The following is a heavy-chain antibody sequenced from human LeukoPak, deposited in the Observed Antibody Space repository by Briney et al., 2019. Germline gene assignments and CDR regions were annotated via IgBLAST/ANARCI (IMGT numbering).Heavy chain of an antibody. CDR2: ITGSGSGT. CDR1: GFTFSSYA. J-gene: IGHJ4*02. CDR3: ARASVLWFGELLL. Sequence: GGSLRLSCAASGFTFSSYAMSWVRQAPGKGLEWVSGITGSGSGTYYADSVKGRFTISRDNSKNTLYLQMNSLRAEDTAVYYCARASVLWFGELLLWGQGTLVTVSS. V-gene: IGHV3-23*01. D-gene: IGHD3-10*01.